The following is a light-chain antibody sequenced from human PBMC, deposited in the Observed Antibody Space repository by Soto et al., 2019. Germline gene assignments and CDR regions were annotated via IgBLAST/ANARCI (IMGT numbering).Light chain of an antibody. CDR3: QQYGSSPGGT. CDR2: DAA. J-gene: IGKJ1*01. Sequence: EIVLTHSPATLSLSPCERPALSSSASQSVSSYLAWYQQKPGQAPRLLIYDAANRATGIPARIGGSGSGTDFTLTISRLEPEDFAVYYCQQYGSSPGGTFGQGTKVDIK. V-gene: IGKV3-20*01. CDR1: QSVSSY.